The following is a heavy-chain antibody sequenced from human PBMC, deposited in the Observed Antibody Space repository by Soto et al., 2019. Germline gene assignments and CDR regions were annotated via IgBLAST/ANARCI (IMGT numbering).Heavy chain of an antibody. D-gene: IGHD5-18*01. V-gene: IGHV3-74*01. CDR2: IKTDGSST. CDR1: GFSFSAYW. Sequence: EVQLVESGGGLVQPGGSLRLSCAASGFSFSAYWIHWVRQAPEKGLEWVSRIKTDGSSTDYADSVKGRFTISRDNAKNILYLQMDSLRVEDTAVYYCAKREGNTFGLFHGGQGTLVTVSS. CDR3: AKREGNTFGLFH. J-gene: IGHJ4*02.